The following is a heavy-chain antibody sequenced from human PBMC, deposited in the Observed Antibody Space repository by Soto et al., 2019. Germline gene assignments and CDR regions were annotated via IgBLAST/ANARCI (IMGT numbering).Heavy chain of an antibody. CDR2: ISYDGSNK. CDR1: GFTFISHA. Sequence: GWSLRLSCAASGFTFISHAMHWVRQAPGKGLEWVAVISYDGSNKYYADSVKGRFTISRDNSKNTLYLQMNSLRAEDTAVYYCARDITMVRGVISDYWGQGTLVTVSS. J-gene: IGHJ4*02. V-gene: IGHV3-30-3*01. D-gene: IGHD3-10*01. CDR3: ARDITMVRGVISDY.